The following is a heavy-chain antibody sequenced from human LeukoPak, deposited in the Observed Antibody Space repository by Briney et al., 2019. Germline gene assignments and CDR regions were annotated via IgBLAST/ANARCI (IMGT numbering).Heavy chain of an antibody. J-gene: IGHJ6*02. CDR1: GFTFSSYS. D-gene: IGHD1-26*01. CDR3: ARDLGGSYSHGMDV. Sequence: GGSLRLSCAASGFTFSSYSMNWVRQAPGRGLGWVSSISSSSSYIYYADSVKGRFTTSRDNAKNSLYLQMNSLRAEDTAVYYCARDLGGSYSHGMDVWGQGTTVTVSS. V-gene: IGHV3-21*01. CDR2: ISSSSSYI.